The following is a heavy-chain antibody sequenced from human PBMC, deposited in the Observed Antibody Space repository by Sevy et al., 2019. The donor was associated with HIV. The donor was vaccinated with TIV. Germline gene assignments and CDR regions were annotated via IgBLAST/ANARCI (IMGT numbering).Heavy chain of an antibody. Sequence: ASVKVSCKASGYTFTDYYIHWVRQAPGQGLEWMAWINPNDGVTNYAQRLQGGVTVTSDTSISTAYMELMRLRSDDTAIYYCARLTTMPTSDLYGMDVWGQGTTVTVSS. CDR1: GYTFTDYY. V-gene: IGHV1-2*02. J-gene: IGHJ6*02. D-gene: IGHD1-1*01. CDR3: ARLTTMPTSDLYGMDV. CDR2: INPNDGVT.